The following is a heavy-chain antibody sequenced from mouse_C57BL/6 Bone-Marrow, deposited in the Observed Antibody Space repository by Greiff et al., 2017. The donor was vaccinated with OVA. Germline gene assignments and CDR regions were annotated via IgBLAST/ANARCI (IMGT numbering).Heavy chain of an antibody. CDR2: IYPRDGST. CDR3: ARKGFYGNYLYYYAMDY. Sequence: QVQLKESDAELVKPGASVKISCKVSGYTFTDHTIHWMKQRPEQGLEWIGYIYPRDGSTKYNEKFKGKATLTADKSSSTAYMQLNSLTSEDSAVYFCARKGFYGNYLYYYAMDYWGQGTSVTVSS. V-gene: IGHV1-78*01. D-gene: IGHD2-1*01. J-gene: IGHJ4*01. CDR1: GYTFTDHT.